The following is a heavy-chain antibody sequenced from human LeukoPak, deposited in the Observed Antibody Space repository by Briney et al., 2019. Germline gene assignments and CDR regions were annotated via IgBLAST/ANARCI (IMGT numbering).Heavy chain of an antibody. CDR3: ARLPLDNWNGVS. Sequence: GESLKISCQGSGYSFTSYWIIWVRQMLGKGLEWMGRIDPSDSVTNYSPSFQGHVTFSVDKSISTAYLQWSSLKASNTALYYCARLPLDNWNGVSWGQGTLVTVSS. D-gene: IGHD1-1*01. CDR2: IDPSDSVT. CDR1: GYSFTSYW. J-gene: IGHJ5*02. V-gene: IGHV5-10-1*01.